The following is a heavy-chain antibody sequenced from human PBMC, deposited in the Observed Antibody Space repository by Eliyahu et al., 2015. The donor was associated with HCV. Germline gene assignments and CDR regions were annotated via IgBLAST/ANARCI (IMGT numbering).Heavy chain of an antibody. Sequence: EVQLVESGGGLVQPGRSLRLSCTASGFTFGDYAMSWVRQAPGKGLEWVGFIRSKAYGGTTEYAASVKGRFTISRDDSKSIAYLQMNSLKTEDTAVYYCTRGYSGYEYFDYWGQGTLVTVSS. D-gene: IGHD5-12*01. J-gene: IGHJ4*02. CDR2: IRSKAYGGTT. CDR3: TRGYSGYEYFDY. CDR1: GFTFGDYA. V-gene: IGHV3-49*04.